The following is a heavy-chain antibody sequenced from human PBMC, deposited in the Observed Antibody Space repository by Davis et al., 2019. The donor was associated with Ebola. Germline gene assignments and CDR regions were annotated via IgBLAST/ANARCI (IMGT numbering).Heavy chain of an antibody. CDR2: IGAAGDT. CDR3: ARAGFGSTWFDC. J-gene: IGHJ5*01. V-gene: IGHV3-13*01. D-gene: IGHD6-13*01. Sequence: GESLKISCAASGFTFRSYDMHWVRQATGKGLEWVSAIGAAGDTYYQVSVKGRFTISRENAKNSLYLQMNSLRAEDTAVYYCARAGFGSTWFDCWGQGILVTVSS. CDR1: GFTFRSYD.